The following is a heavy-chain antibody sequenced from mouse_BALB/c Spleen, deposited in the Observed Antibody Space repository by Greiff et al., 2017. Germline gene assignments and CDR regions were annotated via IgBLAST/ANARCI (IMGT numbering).Heavy chain of an antibody. J-gene: IGHJ3*01. CDR1: GYSITSGYY. Sequence: EVHLVESGPGLVKPSQSLSLTCSVTGYSITSGYYWNWIRQFPGNKLEWMGYISYDGSNNYNPSLKNRISITRDTSKNQFFLKLNSVTTEDTATYYCARGDYEAWFAYWGQGTLVTVSA. V-gene: IGHV3-6*02. CDR2: ISYDGSN. D-gene: IGHD2-4*01. CDR3: ARGDYEAWFAY.